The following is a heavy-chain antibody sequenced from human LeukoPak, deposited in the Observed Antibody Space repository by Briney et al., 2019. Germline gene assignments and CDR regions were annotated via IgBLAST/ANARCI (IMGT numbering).Heavy chain of an antibody. V-gene: IGHV4-59*11. CDR1: GGSISSHY. D-gene: IGHD6-13*01. CDR3: ARATPSIAAAGIFDY. J-gene: IGHJ4*02. CDR2: IYYSGST. Sequence: SETLSLTCTVSGGSISSHYWSWIRQPPGKGLEWIGYIYYSGSTNYNPSLKSRVTISVDTSKNQFSLKLSSVTAADAAVYYCARATPSIAAAGIFDYWGQGTLVTVSS.